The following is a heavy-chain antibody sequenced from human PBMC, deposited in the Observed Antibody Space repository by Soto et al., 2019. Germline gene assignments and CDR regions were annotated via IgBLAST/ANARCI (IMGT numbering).Heavy chain of an antibody. J-gene: IGHJ6*02. CDR3: AGEYCSSTRCSYYYYGMDV. CDR2: IIPIFGTA. D-gene: IGHD2-2*01. Sequence: SSVKVSCKASGGTFSSYAISWVRQAPGQGLEWMGGIIPIFGTANYAQKFQGRVTITADKSTSTAYMELSSLRSEDTAVYYCAGEYCSSTRCSYYYYGMDVWGQGTTVTVSS. V-gene: IGHV1-69*06. CDR1: GGTFSSYA.